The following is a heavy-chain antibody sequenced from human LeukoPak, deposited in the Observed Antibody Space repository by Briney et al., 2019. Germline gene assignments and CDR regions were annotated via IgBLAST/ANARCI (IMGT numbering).Heavy chain of an antibody. V-gene: IGHV3-30-3*01. J-gene: IGHJ4*02. CDR2: ISYDGSNK. Sequence: GRSLRLSCAASGFTFSSYAMHWVRQAPGKGLEWVAVISYDGSNKYYADSVKGRFTISRDNSKNTLYLQMNSLKTEDTAVYYCTTKFVAVAGTVADYWGQGTLVTVSS. CDR3: TTKFVAVAGTVADY. CDR1: GFTFSSYA. D-gene: IGHD6-19*01.